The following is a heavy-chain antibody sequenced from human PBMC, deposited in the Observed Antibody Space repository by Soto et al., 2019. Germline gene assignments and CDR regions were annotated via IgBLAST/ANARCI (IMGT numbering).Heavy chain of an antibody. V-gene: IGHV4-30-4*01. CDR1: GGSISSGDYY. J-gene: IGHJ4*02. CDR2: IYYSGTT. D-gene: IGHD4-17*01. Sequence: QVQLQESGPGLVKPSQTLSLTCTVSGGSISSGDYYWSWIRQPPGKGLEWIGYIYYSGTTYYNPSLKILVTISVYTSENHFSLRLSSVTAADTAVYDCARVRYGDNSPYYFDNWGQGTLVTVSS. CDR3: ARVRYGDNSPYYFDN.